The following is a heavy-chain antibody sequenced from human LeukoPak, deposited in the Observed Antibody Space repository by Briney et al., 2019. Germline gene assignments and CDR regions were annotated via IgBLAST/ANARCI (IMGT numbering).Heavy chain of an antibody. D-gene: IGHD3-22*01. CDR3: ARGPWITMIVVDDKFDP. Sequence: ASVKGSCKASGYTFTSYYMHWVRQAPGQGLEWMGIINPSGGSTSYAQKFQGRVTMTRDTSTSTVYMELSSLRSEDTAVYYCARGPWITMIVVDDKFDPWGQGTLVTVSS. V-gene: IGHV1-46*01. J-gene: IGHJ5*02. CDR1: GYTFTSYY. CDR2: INPSGGST.